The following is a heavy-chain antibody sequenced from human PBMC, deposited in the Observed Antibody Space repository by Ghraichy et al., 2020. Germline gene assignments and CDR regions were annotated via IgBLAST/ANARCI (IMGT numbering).Heavy chain of an antibody. CDR3: ARFTIFGVVIIRDAFDI. D-gene: IGHD3-3*01. Sequence: SETLSLTCTVSGGSISSYYWSWIRQPPGKGLEWIGYIYYSGSTNYNPSLKSRVTISVDTSKNQFSLKLSSVTAADTAVYYCARFTIFGVVIIRDAFDIWGQGTMVTVSS. CDR2: IYYSGST. V-gene: IGHV4-59*08. J-gene: IGHJ3*02. CDR1: GGSISSYY.